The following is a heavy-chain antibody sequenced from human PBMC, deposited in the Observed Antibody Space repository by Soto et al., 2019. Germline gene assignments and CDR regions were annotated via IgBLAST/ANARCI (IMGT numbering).Heavy chain of an antibody. CDR3: ARGVHVVVVTAAFDY. Sequence: QVQLMQSGAEVKKPGASVKVSCKASGDTCTNYYIHWVRQAPGQGLEWMGTVNPSGGHTTYSQNFLGRVTMTRDTSTSTLYMELTSLTSDDTAVYYCARGVHVVVVTAAFDYWGQGTLVTVSS. D-gene: IGHD2-21*02. CDR1: GDTCTNYY. CDR2: VNPSGGHT. V-gene: IGHV1-46*01. J-gene: IGHJ4*02.